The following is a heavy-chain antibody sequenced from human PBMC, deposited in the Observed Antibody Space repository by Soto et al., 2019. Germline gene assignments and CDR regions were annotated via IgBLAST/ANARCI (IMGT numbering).Heavy chain of an antibody. CDR1: GFSFGDYS. CDR2: IRNKASGGTT. D-gene: IGHD2-21*01. CDR3: TRDRIATDF. Sequence: PGGSLRLSCTASGFSFGDYSMTLFRQSSGKGLEWVSFIRNKASGGTTEYAASVRGRFIVSRDDSKSIAYLQMNSLKTEDTAVYYCTRDRIATDFWGQGTLVTVSS. V-gene: IGHV3-49*03. J-gene: IGHJ4*02.